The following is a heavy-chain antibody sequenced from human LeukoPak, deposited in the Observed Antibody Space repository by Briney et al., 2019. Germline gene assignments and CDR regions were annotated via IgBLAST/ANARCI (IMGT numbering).Heavy chain of an antibody. Sequence: SETLSLNCSVSGGSISSYYWSWIRQPPGKGLEWIGYIYYTGATNYNPSLESRVTISIDRSKRQLSLELRSVTAADTAVYYCARDPRESSKANDAFDIWGQGTMVTVSP. V-gene: IGHV4-59*01. J-gene: IGHJ3*02. CDR1: GGSISSYY. CDR3: ARDPRESSKANDAFDI. D-gene: IGHD4-11*01. CDR2: IYYTGAT.